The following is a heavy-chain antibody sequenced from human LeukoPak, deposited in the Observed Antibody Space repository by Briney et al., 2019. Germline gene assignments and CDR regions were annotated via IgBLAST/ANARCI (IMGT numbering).Heavy chain of an antibody. D-gene: IGHD3-10*01. V-gene: IGHV3-23*01. CDR1: GFTFSSYA. Sequence: ETGGSLRLSCAASGFTFSSYAMSWVRQAPGKGLEWFSAISGSGGSTYYADSVKGRFTISRDNSKNTLYLQMNSLRAEDTAVYYCAKDPYYYGSGTAGFDYWGQGTLVTVSS. J-gene: IGHJ4*02. CDR3: AKDPYYYGSGTAGFDY. CDR2: ISGSGGST.